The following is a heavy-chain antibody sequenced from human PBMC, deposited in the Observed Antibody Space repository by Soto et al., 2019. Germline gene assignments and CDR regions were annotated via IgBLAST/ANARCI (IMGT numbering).Heavy chain of an antibody. CDR1: GYSFTSYW. CDR3: ARRLGVTADVNWCDP. Sequence: GESMKISCKGSGYSFTSYWIGWVRQMPGKGLEWMGIIYPGDSDTRYSPSFQGQVTISADKSISTAYLQWSSLKASDTAMYYCARRLGVTADVNWCDPWRQGTRVTVCS. D-gene: IGHD2-21*02. CDR2: IYPGDSDT. V-gene: IGHV5-51*03. J-gene: IGHJ5*02.